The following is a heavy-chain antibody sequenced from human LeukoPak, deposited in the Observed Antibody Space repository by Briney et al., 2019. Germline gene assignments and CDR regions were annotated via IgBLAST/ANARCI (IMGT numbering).Heavy chain of an antibody. Sequence: SETLSLTCTVSGGSLSSSSYYWGWIRQPPGKGLEWIGSSYYSGSTYYNPSLKSRVTISVHTSKNQFSLKLSSGTAADTAVYYCARHKGGTLFDYWGQATLVTVSS. J-gene: IGHJ4*02. D-gene: IGHD1-14*01. CDR1: GGSLSSSSYY. CDR3: ARHKGGTLFDY. V-gene: IGHV4-39*01. CDR2: SYYSGST.